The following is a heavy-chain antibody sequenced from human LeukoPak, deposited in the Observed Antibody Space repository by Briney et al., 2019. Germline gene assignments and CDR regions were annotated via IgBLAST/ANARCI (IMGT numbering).Heavy chain of an antibody. CDR1: GGSISSYY. CDR2: MYYSGST. CDR3: ARGYSYYFDY. D-gene: IGHD5-12*01. J-gene: IGHJ4*02. Sequence: SETLSLTCTASGGSISSYYWTWIRQPPGKGLEWIGYMYYSGSTSYNPSLKSRVTISVDTSKNQFSLKLSSVIAADTAVYYCARGYSYYFDYWGQGTLVTVSS. V-gene: IGHV4-59*01.